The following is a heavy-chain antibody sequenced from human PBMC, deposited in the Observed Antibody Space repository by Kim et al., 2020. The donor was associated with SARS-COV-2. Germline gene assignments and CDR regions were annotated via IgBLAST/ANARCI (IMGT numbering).Heavy chain of an antibody. Sequence: YYPPSLKSRVTISGDTSKNQFSLNLGSGTAAGTAVYYCARLKVAGYYFDYWGQGTLVTVSS. D-gene: IGHD2-15*01. CDR3: ARLKVAGYYFDY. V-gene: IGHV4-39*01. J-gene: IGHJ4*02.